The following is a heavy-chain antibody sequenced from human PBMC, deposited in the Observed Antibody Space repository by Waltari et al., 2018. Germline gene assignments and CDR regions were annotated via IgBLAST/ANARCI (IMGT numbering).Heavy chain of an antibody. D-gene: IGHD2-2*01. Sequence: QVQLQESGPGLVKPSQTLSLTCTVSGGSISSGGYYWSWIRQHPGKGLEWIGYIYYSGSTYYNPSLKSRVTISVDTSKNQFSLKLSCVTAADTAVYYCVRDSLLDLVPAASTLHAFDIWGQGTMVTVSS. CDR2: IYYSGST. CDR1: GGSISSGGYY. J-gene: IGHJ3*02. V-gene: IGHV4-31*03. CDR3: VRDSLLDLVPAASTLHAFDI.